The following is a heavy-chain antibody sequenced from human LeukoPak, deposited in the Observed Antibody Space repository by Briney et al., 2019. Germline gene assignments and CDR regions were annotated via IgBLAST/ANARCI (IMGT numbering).Heavy chain of an antibody. CDR2: TSSSISYK. CDR1: GFTFSSYG. CDR3: ARDSMTLRLGELSFLI. D-gene: IGHD3-16*02. Sequence: GGSLRLSCAASGFTFSSYGMNWVRQAPGKGLEWVSSTSSSISYKYYADSVKGRFTISRDNSKNSLYLQMNSLRAEDTAVYYCARDSMTLRLGELSFLIWGQGPLVTVSS. V-gene: IGHV3-21*01. J-gene: IGHJ4*02.